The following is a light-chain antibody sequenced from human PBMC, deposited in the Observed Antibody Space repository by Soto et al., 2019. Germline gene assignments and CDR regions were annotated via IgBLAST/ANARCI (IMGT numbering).Light chain of an antibody. CDR1: QSVSSY. CDR3: QQRSNWPRT. J-gene: IGKJ1*01. CDR2: DAS. V-gene: IGKV3-11*01. Sequence: EIVLTQSPATLSLSPGQRATLSCRASQSVSSYLAWYQHKPGQAPRLLISDASNRATGIPARFSGSGSGTDFTLTISSLEPEDFAVYYCQQRSNWPRTFGQGTKVEIK.